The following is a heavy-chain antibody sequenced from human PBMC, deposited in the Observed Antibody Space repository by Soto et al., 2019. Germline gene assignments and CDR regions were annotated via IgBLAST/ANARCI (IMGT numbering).Heavy chain of an antibody. D-gene: IGHD3-16*01. CDR2: ISYDGSNK. J-gene: IGHJ6*03. Sequence: QVQLVESGGGVVQPGRSLRLSCAASGFTFSSYGMHWVRQAPGKGLEWVAVISYDGSNKYYADSVKGRFTISRDNSKNTLYLLMNSLRAEDTAVYYCAKVGEPVNYYYYYMDVWGKGTTVTVSS. CDR3: AKVGEPVNYYYYYMDV. V-gene: IGHV3-30*18. CDR1: GFTFSSYG.